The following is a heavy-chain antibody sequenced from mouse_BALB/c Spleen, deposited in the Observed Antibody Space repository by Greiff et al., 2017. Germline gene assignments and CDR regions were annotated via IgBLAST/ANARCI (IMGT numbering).Heavy chain of an antibody. CDR2: INPYNDGT. V-gene: IGHV1-14*01. J-gene: IGHJ2*01. Sequence: HVKQSGPELVKPGASVKMSCKASGYTFTSYVMHWVKQKPGQGLEWIGYINPYNDGTKYNEKFKGKATLTSDKSSSTAYMELSSLTSEDSAVYFCAREGVYDYDDATFDYWGQGTTLTVSS. CDR1: GYTFTSYV. D-gene: IGHD2-4*01. CDR3: AREGVYDYDDATFDY.